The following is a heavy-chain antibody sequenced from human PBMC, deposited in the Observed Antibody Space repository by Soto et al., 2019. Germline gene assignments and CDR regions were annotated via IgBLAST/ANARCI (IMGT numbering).Heavy chain of an antibody. V-gene: IGHV3-30*18. D-gene: IGHD4-17*01. Sequence: QVQLVESGGGVVQPGRSLRLSCAASGFTFSSYGMHWVRQAPGKGLEWVAVISYDGSNKYYADSVKGRFTISRDNSKNPLYLQMNSLRAEDTAVYYCAKEGADYGDDSHYFFYMDVWGKGTKVTLSS. CDR3: AKEGADYGDDSHYFFYMDV. J-gene: IGHJ6*03. CDR2: ISYDGSNK. CDR1: GFTFSSYG.